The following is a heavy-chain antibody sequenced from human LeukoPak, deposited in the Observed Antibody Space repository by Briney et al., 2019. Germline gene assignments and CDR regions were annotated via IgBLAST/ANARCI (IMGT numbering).Heavy chain of an antibody. J-gene: IGHJ4*02. CDR1: GGSISSYY. D-gene: IGHD2-15*01. Sequence: SETLSLTCTVSGGSISSYYWSWIRQPAGKGLEWIGRIYTSGSTNYNPSLKSRVTMSVDTSKNQFSLKLSSVTAADTAVYYCARAAYCSGGSCYSIRRLDYWGQGTLVTVSS. CDR3: ARAAYCSGGSCYSIRRLDY. CDR2: IYTSGST. V-gene: IGHV4-4*07.